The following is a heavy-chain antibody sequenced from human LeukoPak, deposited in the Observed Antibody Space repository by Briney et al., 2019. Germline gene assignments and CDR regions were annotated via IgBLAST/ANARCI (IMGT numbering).Heavy chain of an antibody. CDR2: INHSGST. V-gene: IGHV4-34*01. Sequence: SETLSLTCAVYGGSFSGYYWSWIRQPPGKGLEWIWEINHSGSTNYNPSLKSRVTISVDTSKNQFSLKLSSVTAADTAVYYCAREEAGYCSSTSCSRGAFDIWGQGTMVTVSS. D-gene: IGHD2-2*01. J-gene: IGHJ3*02. CDR3: AREEAGYCSSTSCSRGAFDI. CDR1: GGSFSGYY.